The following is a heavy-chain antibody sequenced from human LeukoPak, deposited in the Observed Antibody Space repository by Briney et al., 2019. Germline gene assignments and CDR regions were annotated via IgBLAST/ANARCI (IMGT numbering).Heavy chain of an antibody. J-gene: IGHJ2*01. Sequence: ASVKVSCKASGYTFTSYGISWVRQAPGQGLEWMGRINPNSGGTNYAQKFQGRVTMTRDTSISTAYMELSRLRSDDTAVYYCARVVAARNWYFDLWGRGTLVTVSS. D-gene: IGHD6-6*01. CDR3: ARVVAARNWYFDL. V-gene: IGHV1-2*06. CDR1: GYTFTSYG. CDR2: INPNSGGT.